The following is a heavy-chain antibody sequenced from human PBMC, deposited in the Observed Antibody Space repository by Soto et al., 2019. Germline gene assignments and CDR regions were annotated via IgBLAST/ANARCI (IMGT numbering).Heavy chain of an antibody. CDR2: ISFDGSNK. D-gene: IGHD3-10*01. CDR3: AKDSDGSGSYYNNPDY. J-gene: IGHJ4*02. V-gene: IGHV3-30*18. Sequence: QVQLVESGGGVVQPGRSLRLSCAASGFTFSSYGMHWVRQAPGKGLEWVAVISFDGSNKYYADSVKGRFTISRDNSKNTLYLQMNGLRAEDTAVYYCAKDSDGSGSYYNNPDYWGQGTLVTVSS. CDR1: GFTFSSYG.